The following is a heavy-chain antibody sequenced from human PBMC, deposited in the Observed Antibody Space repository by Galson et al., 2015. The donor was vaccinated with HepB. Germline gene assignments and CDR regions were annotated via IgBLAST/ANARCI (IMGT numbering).Heavy chain of an antibody. CDR1: GYSFTSYW. J-gene: IGHJ6*02. Sequence: QSGAEVKKPGESLRISCKGSGYSFTSYWISWVRQMPGKGLEWMGRIDPSDSYTNYSPSFQGHVTISADKSISTAYLQWSSLKASDTAMYYCARRPMQGGAQATFYYGMDAWGQGTTVTVSS. CDR3: ARRPMQGGAQATFYYGMDA. D-gene: IGHD1-26*01. CDR2: IDPSDSYT. V-gene: IGHV5-10-1*01.